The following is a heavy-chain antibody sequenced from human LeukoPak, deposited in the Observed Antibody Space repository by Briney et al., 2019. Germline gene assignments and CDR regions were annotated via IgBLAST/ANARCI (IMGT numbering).Heavy chain of an antibody. Sequence: SETLSLTCTVSGYSISSGYYWGWIRQPPGKGLEWIGSIYHSGSTNYNPSLKSRVTISVDTSKNQFSLKLSSVTAADTAVYYCARSLRFPDYWGQGTLVTVSS. D-gene: IGHD4-17*01. V-gene: IGHV4-38-2*02. CDR3: ARSLRFPDY. J-gene: IGHJ4*02. CDR2: IYHSGST. CDR1: GYSISSGYY.